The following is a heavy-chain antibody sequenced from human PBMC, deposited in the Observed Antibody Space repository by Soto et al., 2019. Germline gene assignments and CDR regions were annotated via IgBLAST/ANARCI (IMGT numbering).Heavy chain of an antibody. D-gene: IGHD2-21*02. V-gene: IGHV3-33*01. CDR1: GFTFSSYG. CDR3: ARDNGGPPDGGNSPGDY. J-gene: IGHJ4*02. CDR2: IWYDGSNK. Sequence: QVQLVESGGGVVQPGRSLRLSCAASGFTFSSYGMHWVRQAPGKGLEWVAVIWYDGSNKYYADSVKGRFTISRDNSKNTLYLQMNSLRAEDTAVYYCARDNGGPPDGGNSPGDYWGQGTLVTVSS.